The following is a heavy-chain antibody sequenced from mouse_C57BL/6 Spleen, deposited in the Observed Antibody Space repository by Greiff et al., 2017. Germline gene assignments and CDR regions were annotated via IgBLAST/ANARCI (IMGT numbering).Heavy chain of an antibody. CDR1: GYSFTGYY. Sequence: EVQLQQSGPELVKPGASVKISCKASGYSFTGYYMNWVKQSPEKSLEWIGEINPSTGGTTYNQKFKAKATLTVDKSSSTAYMQLKSLTSEDSAVYYCARPTYYSNYHYAMDYWGQGTSVTVSS. CDR2: INPSTGGT. D-gene: IGHD2-5*01. J-gene: IGHJ4*01. CDR3: ARPTYYSNYHYAMDY. V-gene: IGHV1-42*01.